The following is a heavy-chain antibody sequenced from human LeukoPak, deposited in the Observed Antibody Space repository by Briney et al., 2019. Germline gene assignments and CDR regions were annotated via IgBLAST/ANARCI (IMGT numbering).Heavy chain of an antibody. D-gene: IGHD2-15*01. V-gene: IGHV3-23*01. Sequence: GGSLRLSCAASGFTLSSYAMSWVRQAPGKGLEWVSAISHTGNTYHADSVKGRFTISRDSSKNTLFLQMNRLRPEDAAVYYCAKAPVTTCRGAFCYPFDYWGLGTLVTVSS. J-gene: IGHJ4*02. CDR2: ISHTGNT. CDR3: AKAPVTTCRGAFCYPFDY. CDR1: GFTLSSYA.